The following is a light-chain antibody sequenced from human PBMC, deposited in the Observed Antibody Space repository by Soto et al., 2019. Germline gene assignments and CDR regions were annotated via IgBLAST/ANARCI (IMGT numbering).Light chain of an antibody. V-gene: IGKV3-11*01. Sequence: FGLTQSPSTLSLSTGERATLSCRTSLSVSVYLDWYQQKPGQAPRLLISDASNRATGIPARFSGSGSGTDFTLTISSLEPEDFAGYYCHPRQYWPPITFGQGTRLEFK. CDR2: DAS. J-gene: IGKJ5*01. CDR3: HPRQYWPPIT. CDR1: LSVSVY.